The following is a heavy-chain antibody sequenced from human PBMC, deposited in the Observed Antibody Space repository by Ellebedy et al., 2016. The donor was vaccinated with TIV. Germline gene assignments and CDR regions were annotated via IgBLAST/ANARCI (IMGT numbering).Heavy chain of an antibody. V-gene: IGHV3-33*01. CDR3: ARDFGYYYYYGMDV. CDR2: IWYDGSNK. D-gene: IGHD3-10*01. CDR1: GITFSRHG. J-gene: IGHJ6*02. Sequence: GESLKISXAASGITFSRHGMHWVRQAPGKGLEWVAVIWYDGSNKYYADSVKGRFTISRDNSKNSLYLQMNSLRDEDTAVYYCARDFGYYYYYGMDVWGQGTTVTVSS.